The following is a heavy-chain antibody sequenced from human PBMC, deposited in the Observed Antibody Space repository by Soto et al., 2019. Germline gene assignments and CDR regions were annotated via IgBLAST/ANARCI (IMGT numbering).Heavy chain of an antibody. CDR3: ARDQNGSGNYYTRYFDY. CDR2: IYHSGST. Sequence: ASETLSLTCTVSGGSISSYYWSWIRQPPGKGLEWIGYIYHSGSTNYNPSLKSRVTISVDKSKNQFSLNLSSVTAADTAVHYCARDQNGSGNYYTRYFDYWGQGTLVTVSS. CDR1: GGSISSYY. V-gene: IGHV4-59*12. J-gene: IGHJ4*02. D-gene: IGHD3-10*01.